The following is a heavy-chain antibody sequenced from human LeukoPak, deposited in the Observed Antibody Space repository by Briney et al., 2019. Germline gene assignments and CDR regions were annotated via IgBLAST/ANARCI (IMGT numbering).Heavy chain of an antibody. CDR3: AKDAIHKYYYDSSGSPATGY. V-gene: IGHV3-23*01. CDR1: GFTFSNYA. Sequence: GGSLRLSCAASGFTFSNYAMNWVRQAPGKGLEWVSMISHSVGITYYADSVKGRFTISRDNSKNTLYLQMNSLRAEDTAVYYCAKDAIHKYYYDSSGSPATGYWGQGTLVTVSS. D-gene: IGHD3-22*01. J-gene: IGHJ4*02. CDR2: ISHSVGIT.